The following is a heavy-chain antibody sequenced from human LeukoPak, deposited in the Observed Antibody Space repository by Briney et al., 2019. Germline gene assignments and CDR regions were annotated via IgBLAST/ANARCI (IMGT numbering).Heavy chain of an antibody. V-gene: IGHV1-2*02. D-gene: IGHD3-22*01. CDR3: ARVSYYDSSGYPEYFQH. J-gene: IGHJ1*01. CDR1: GYTFTGYY. Sequence: EASVKVSCKASGYTFTGYYMHWVRQAPGRGLEWMGWINPNSGGTNYAQKFQGRVTMTRDTSISTAYMELSRLRSDDTAVYYCARVSYYDSSGYPEYFQHWGQGTLVTVSS. CDR2: INPNSGGT.